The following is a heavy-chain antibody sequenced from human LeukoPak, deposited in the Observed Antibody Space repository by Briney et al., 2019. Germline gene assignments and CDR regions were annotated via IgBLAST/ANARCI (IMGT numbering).Heavy chain of an antibody. V-gene: IGHV1-69*04. J-gene: IGHJ4*02. CDR3: ARDMSTGPY. Sequence: EASVKVSCKSSGGTFSSHAINWVRQAPGQGLEWMGRIIPVLGVANYAPTFQGRVTITADRSTTTVYMELSSLRSEDTAVYYCARDMSTGPYWGQGTLVTVSS. CDR2: IIPVLGVA. CDR1: GGTFSSHA. D-gene: IGHD5/OR15-5a*01.